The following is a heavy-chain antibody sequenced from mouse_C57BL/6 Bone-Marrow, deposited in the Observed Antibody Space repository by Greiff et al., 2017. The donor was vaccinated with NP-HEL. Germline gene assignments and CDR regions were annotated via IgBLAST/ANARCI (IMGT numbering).Heavy chain of an antibody. D-gene: IGHD1-1*01. J-gene: IGHJ2*01. CDR2: INPGSGGT. CDR1: GYAFTNYL. V-gene: IGHV1-54*01. CDR3: ARSLYYGSSYFDY. Sequence: QVQLQQSGAELVRPGTSVKVSCKASGYAFTNYLIEWVKQRPGQGLEWIGVINPGSGGTNYNEKFKGKATLTADKSSSTAYMQLSSLTSEDSAVYFCARSLYYGSSYFDYWGQGTTLTVSS.